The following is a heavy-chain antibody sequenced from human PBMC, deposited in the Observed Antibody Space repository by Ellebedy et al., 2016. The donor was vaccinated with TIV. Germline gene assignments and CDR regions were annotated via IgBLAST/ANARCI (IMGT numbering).Heavy chain of an antibody. D-gene: IGHD6-19*01. J-gene: IGHJ4*02. V-gene: IGHV3-9*01. Sequence: SLKISCAASGFTFDDYAMHWVRQAPGKGLEWVSGISWNSGSIGYADSVKGRFTISRDNAKNSLYLQMNSLRAEDTAVYYCARGPLTGIAVAENDYWGQGTLVTVSS. CDR2: ISWNSGSI. CDR3: ARGPLTGIAVAENDY. CDR1: GFTFDDYA.